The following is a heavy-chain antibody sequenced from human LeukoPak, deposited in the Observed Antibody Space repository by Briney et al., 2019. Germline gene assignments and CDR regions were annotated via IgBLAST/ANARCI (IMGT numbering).Heavy chain of an antibody. CDR3: AKDDSSSSWYSGNALDI. CDR2: ISWNSGSI. CDR1: GFTLDDYA. D-gene: IGHD6-13*01. J-gene: IGHJ3*02. Sequence: PGGSLRLSCAASGFTLDDYAMYWVRQAPGKGLEGVSGISWNSGSIGYADSVKGRFTISRDNAKNSLYLQMNSLRAEDTALYYCAKDDSSSSWYSGNALDIWGQGTMVTVSS. V-gene: IGHV3-9*01.